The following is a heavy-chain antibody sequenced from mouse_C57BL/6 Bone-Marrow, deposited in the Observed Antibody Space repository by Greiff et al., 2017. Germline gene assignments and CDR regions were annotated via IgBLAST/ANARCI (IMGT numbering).Heavy chain of an antibody. D-gene: IGHD2-4*01. CDR1: GYAFSSSW. V-gene: IGHV1-82*01. Sequence: QVQLKESGPELVKPGASVKISCKASGYAFSSSWMNWVKQRPGKGLEWIGRIYPGDGDTNYNGKFKGKATLTADKSSSTAYMQLSSLTSEDSAVYFCAEDYDGWFAYWGQGTLVTVSA. CDR3: AEDYDGWFAY. CDR2: IYPGDGDT. J-gene: IGHJ3*01.